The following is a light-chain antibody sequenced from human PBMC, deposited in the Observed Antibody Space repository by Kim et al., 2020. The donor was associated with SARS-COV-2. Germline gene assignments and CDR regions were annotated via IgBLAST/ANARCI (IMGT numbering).Light chain of an antibody. Sequence: GQKVTISCSGRTSNIGTDSVSWYQQFPGTAPKLLIYDNNKRPSGIPDRFSGTKSGTSATLGIAGLQTGDEADYYCGTWDTSLNIGVFGGGTKLTVL. CDR2: DNN. J-gene: IGLJ2*01. CDR1: TSNIGTDS. V-gene: IGLV1-51*01. CDR3: GTWDTSLNIGV.